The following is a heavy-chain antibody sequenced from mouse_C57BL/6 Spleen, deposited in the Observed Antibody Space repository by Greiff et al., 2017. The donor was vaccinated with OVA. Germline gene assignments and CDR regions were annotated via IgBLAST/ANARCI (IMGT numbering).Heavy chain of an antibody. CDR2: IRNKANGYTT. CDR3: ARSPLYDGYSCLDY. V-gene: IGHV7-3*01. D-gene: IGHD2-3*01. J-gene: IGHJ2*01. Sequence: EVQLVESGGGLVQPGGSLSLSCAASGFTFTDYYMSWVRQPPGKALEWLGFIRNKANGYTTEYSASVKGRFTISRDNSQSILYLQMNALRAEYSATYYCARSPLYDGYSCLDYWGQGTTLTVSS. CDR1: GFTFTDYY.